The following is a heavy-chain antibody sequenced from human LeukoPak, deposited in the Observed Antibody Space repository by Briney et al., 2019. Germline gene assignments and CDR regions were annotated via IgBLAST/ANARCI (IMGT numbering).Heavy chain of an antibody. CDR2: INPSGGST. CDR3: AGDALGVVIIQYYYYMDV. Sequence: ASVKVSCKASGYTFTSYYMHWVRQASGQGLEWMGIINPSGGSTSYAQKFQGRVTMTRDMSTSTVYMELSSLRSEDTAVYYCAGDALGVVIIQYYYYMDVWGKGTTVTVSS. D-gene: IGHD3-3*01. V-gene: IGHV1-46*01. CDR1: GYTFTSYY. J-gene: IGHJ6*03.